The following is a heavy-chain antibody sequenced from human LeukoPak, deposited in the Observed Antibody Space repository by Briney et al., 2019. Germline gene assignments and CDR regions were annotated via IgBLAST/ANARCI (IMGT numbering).Heavy chain of an antibody. Sequence: GGSLRLSCAASGFTFSSYWMSWVRQTPGKGLEWVANMKPDGSEKYHVDSVKGRFTISRDNAKNSLHLQMNSLRAEDTAVYFCARGRYNFGISFFDYWGLGTLVTVSS. J-gene: IGHJ4*02. CDR2: MKPDGSEK. CDR3: ARGRYNFGISFFDY. D-gene: IGHD5-18*01. V-gene: IGHV3-7*05. CDR1: GFTFSSYW.